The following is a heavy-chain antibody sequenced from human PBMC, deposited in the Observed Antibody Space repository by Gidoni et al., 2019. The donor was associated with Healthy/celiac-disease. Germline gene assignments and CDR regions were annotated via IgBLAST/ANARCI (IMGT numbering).Heavy chain of an antibody. J-gene: IGHJ4*02. CDR1: GGTFSSYA. CDR3: ASLPGYCSSTSCQFDY. Sequence: QVQLVQSGAEVKKPGSSVKVSCKASGGTFSSYAIRWVRQAPGQGREWMGGIIPIFGTAHYAQKFQGRVTITAYKSTSTAYMELSSLRSEDTAVYYCASLPGYCSSTSCQFDYWGQGTLVTVSS. V-gene: IGHV1-69*06. CDR2: IIPIFGTA. D-gene: IGHD2-2*01.